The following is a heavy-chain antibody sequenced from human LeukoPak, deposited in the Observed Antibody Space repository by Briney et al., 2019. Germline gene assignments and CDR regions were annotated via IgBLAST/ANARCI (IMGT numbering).Heavy chain of an antibody. V-gene: IGHV3-7*01. CDR2: IKRDESEK. CDR3: ARGNLFTGWYDLYYFDY. CDR1: GFTFSSYW. Sequence: GGSLRLSCTASGFTFSSYWMSWVRQAPGKGMEWVANIKRDESEKYYVGSVKGRFTISRDNAKNSLYLQMNSLRAEDTAVYHCARGNLFTGWYDLYYFDYWGQGTLVTVSS. J-gene: IGHJ4*02. D-gene: IGHD6-19*01.